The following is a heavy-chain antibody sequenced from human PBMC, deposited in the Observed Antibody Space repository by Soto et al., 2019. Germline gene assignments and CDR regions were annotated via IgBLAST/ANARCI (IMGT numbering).Heavy chain of an antibody. V-gene: IGHV3-53*04. J-gene: IGHJ6*03. Sequence: GCLRLCCAAGGFTVSSNYMSWVRKAPGKGLEWVSVIYSGGSTYYADSVKGRFTISRHNSKNTLYLQMNSLRAEDTAVYYCARVEYDILPGYWPYYYMDVWGKGTTVTVSS. CDR2: IYSGGST. CDR3: ARVEYDILPGYWPYYYMDV. D-gene: IGHD3-9*01. CDR1: GFTVSSNY.